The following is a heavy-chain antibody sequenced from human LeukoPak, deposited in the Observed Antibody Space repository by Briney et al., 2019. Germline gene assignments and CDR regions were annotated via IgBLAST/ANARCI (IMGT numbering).Heavy chain of an antibody. CDR3: ARDPPGGPPSFFDS. CDR2: ISSYSNYI. J-gene: IGHJ4*02. D-gene: IGHD2-8*02. V-gene: IGHV3-21*06. CDR1: GFTFTSYS. Sequence: PGGSLRLSCAASGFTFTSYSINWVRQAPGKGLEWVSAISSYSNYIYYADSVKGRFTTSRDNAKSLVYLQMDSLRAEDTAVYFWARDPPGGPPSFFDSWGRGPLVTVS.